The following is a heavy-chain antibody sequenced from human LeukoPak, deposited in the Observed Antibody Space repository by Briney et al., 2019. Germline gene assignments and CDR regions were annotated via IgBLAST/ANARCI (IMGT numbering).Heavy chain of an antibody. CDR3: ARAGGREVPAAMMGPAVDFWSGYLRKDYYYMDV. Sequence: SETLSLTCAVYGGSFSGYYWSWIRQPPGKGLEWIGEINHSGSTNYNPSLKSRVTISVDTSKNQFSLKLSSVTAADTAVYYCARAGGREVPAAMMGPAVDFWSGYLRKDYYYMDVWGKGTTVTVSS. D-gene: IGHD3-3*01. CDR1: GGSFSGYY. CDR2: INHSGST. J-gene: IGHJ6*03. V-gene: IGHV4-34*01.